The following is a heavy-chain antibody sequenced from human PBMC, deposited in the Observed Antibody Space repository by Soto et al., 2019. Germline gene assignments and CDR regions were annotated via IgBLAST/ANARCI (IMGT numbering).Heavy chain of an antibody. V-gene: IGHV1-18*04. CDR2: INADYGNT. CDR1: GYTFTNYG. CDR3: ARKSLSNFNWFDP. D-gene: IGHD4-4*01. Sequence: QLQLVQSGTELKKPGASVKVAFKAYGYTFTNYGITWVRQAPGQGLEWMGWINADYGNTNYEQKFQGRVTMTTDTSTNTAYMELRSLRSDDTAVYYCARKSLSNFNWFDPWGQGTLVTVSS. J-gene: IGHJ5*02.